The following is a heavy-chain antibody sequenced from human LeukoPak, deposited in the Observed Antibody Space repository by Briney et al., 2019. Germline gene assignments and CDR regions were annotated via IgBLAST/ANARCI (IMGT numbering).Heavy chain of an antibody. J-gene: IGHJ5*02. CDR3: ATDWDDGRAERPA. Sequence: GGSLSLLCAVSGLTDRGKYVLGLRGAPARGRECVAVIYRGGDTYLGDSVQGRFNISREKPKNGLYLQVNSLRAEDTAVYYWATDWDDGRAERPAWGQGTLVTVSS. D-gene: IGHD3-22*01. V-gene: IGHV3-53*01. CDR2: IYRGGDT. CDR1: GLTDRGKY.